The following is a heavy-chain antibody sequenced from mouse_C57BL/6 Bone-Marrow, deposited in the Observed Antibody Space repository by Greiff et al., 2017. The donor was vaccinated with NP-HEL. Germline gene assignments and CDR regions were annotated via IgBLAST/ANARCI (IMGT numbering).Heavy chain of an antibody. CDR3: ARSSTTVDPWYFVV. CDR2: IDPSDSYT. V-gene: IGHV1-50*01. Sequence: QVQLQQPGAELVKPGASVKLSCKASGYTFTSYWMQWVKQRPGQGLEWIGEIDPSDSYTNYNQKFKGKATLTVDTSSSTAYMQLSSLTSEDSAVYYCARSSTTVDPWYFVVWGTGTTVTVSS. D-gene: IGHD1-1*01. CDR1: GYTFTSYW. J-gene: IGHJ1*03.